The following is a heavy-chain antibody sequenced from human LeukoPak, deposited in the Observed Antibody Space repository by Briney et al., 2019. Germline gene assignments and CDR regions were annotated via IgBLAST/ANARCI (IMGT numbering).Heavy chain of an antibody. V-gene: IGHV1-2*02. J-gene: IGHJ4*02. CDR2: INPNSGGT. CDR1: GYTFSDYY. Sequence: ASVKVSCKASGYTFSDYYMHWVRQAPGQGLEWMGWINPNSGGTNYAQKFQGRVTMTRDTSISTAYMELSRLRSDDTAVYYCARVPYGGSFDYWGQGTLVTVSS. D-gene: IGHD4-17*01. CDR3: ARVPYGGSFDY.